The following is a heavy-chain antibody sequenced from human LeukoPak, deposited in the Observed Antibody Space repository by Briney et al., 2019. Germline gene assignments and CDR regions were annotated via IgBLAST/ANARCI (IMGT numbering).Heavy chain of an antibody. V-gene: IGHV3-53*01. CDR2: IYSGGST. J-gene: IGHJ3*02. CDR1: GFTFSSYA. Sequence: GGSLRLSCAASGFTFSSYAMSWVRQAPGKGLEWVSVIYSGGSTYYADSVRGRFTISRDNSKNTLYLQMNSLRAEDTAVYYCARGVYVTMTDRGAFDIWGQGTMVTVSS. CDR3: ARGVYVTMTDRGAFDI. D-gene: IGHD3-22*01.